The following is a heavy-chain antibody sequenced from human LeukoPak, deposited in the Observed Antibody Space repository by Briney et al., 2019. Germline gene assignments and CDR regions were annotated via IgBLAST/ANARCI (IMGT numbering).Heavy chain of an antibody. Sequence: SETLSLTCTVSGGSISSYYWSWIRQPAGKGLEWIGRIYTGGSTNYNPSLKSRVTMSVDTSKNQFSLKLSSVTAADTAVYYCARDRPYYDFWSGYYKEAAFDYWGQGTLVTVSS. V-gene: IGHV4-4*07. D-gene: IGHD3-3*01. CDR1: GGSISSYY. J-gene: IGHJ4*02. CDR2: IYTGGST. CDR3: ARDRPYYDFWSGYYKEAAFDY.